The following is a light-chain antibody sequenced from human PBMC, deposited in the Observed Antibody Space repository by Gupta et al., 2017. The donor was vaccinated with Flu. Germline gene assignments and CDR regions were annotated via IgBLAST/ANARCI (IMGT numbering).Light chain of an antibody. CDR2: ENN. J-gene: IGLJ3*02. CDR3: GTWDSSLSAGV. CDR1: SFNVGNNY. V-gene: IGLV1-51*02. Sequence: QSVFTQAPSVSAAPGPKVTISCPWSSFNVGNNYVSWYQHLPGTAPKLLIYENNKRPSGIPDRFSGSKSGTSATLGISGLQTGDEADYFCGTWDSSLSAGVFGGGTKLTVL.